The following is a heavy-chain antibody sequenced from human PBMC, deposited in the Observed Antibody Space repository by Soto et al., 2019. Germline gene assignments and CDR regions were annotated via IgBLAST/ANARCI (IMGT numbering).Heavy chain of an antibody. J-gene: IGHJ4*02. Sequence: QLQLQESGPGLVKPSETLSLTCTVSGGSISSSSYYWGWIRQPPGKGLEWIGSIYYSGSTYYNPSLKSRVTISVDTSKNQFSLKLSSVTAAYTAVYYCARLRISGGGYPLGFSDYWGQGTLVTVSS. CDR3: ARLRISGGGYPLGFSDY. V-gene: IGHV4-39*01. D-gene: IGHD2-15*01. CDR1: GGSISSSSYY. CDR2: IYYSGST.